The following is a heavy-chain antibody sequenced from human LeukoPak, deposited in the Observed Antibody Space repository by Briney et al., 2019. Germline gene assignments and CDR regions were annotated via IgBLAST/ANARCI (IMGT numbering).Heavy chain of an antibody. CDR3: ARQFIASTGESDY. CDR2: IYPGDSDT. V-gene: IGHV5-51*01. CDR1: GYNFNTYW. J-gene: IGHJ4*02. D-gene: IGHD3-16*01. Sequence: GESLNISCKGSGYNFNTYWIGWVRQLPGKGLEWMGIIYPGDSDTRYSPSFQGQVTISADKSISTAYLRWSSLKASDTAMYYCARQFIASTGESDYWGQGTLVTVSS.